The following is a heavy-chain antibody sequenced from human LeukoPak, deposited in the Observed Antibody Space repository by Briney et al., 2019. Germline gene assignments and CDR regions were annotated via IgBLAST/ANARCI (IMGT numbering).Heavy chain of an antibody. J-gene: IGHJ6*03. CDR1: GFTFSSYS. V-gene: IGHV3-21*01. CDR2: ISSSSSYI. Sequence: GGSLRLSCAASGFTFSSYSMNWVRQAPGKGLEWVSSISSSSSYIYYADSVKGRFTISRDNAKNSLYLQMNSLRAEDTAVYYCARGTGPAAIYYYMDVWVKGSTVTVSS. CDR3: ARGTGPAAIYYYMDV. D-gene: IGHD2-2*01.